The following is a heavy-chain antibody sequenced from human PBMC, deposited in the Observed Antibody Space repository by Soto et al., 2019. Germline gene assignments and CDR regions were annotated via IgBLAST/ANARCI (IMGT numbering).Heavy chain of an antibody. D-gene: IGHD6-13*01. V-gene: IGHV1-46*03. CDR1: GYTFTSYY. CDR2: INPSGGST. J-gene: IGHJ6*03. Sequence: ASVKVSCKASGYTFTSYYMHCVRQPPGQGLEWMGIINPSGGSTSYAQKFQGRVTMTRDTSTSTVYMELSSLRSEDTAVYYCARELRGKAYYYYYMDVWGKGTTVTVSS. CDR3: ARELRGKAYYYYYMDV.